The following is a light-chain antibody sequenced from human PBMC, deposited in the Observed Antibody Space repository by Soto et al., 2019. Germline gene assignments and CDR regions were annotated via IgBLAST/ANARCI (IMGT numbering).Light chain of an antibody. CDR3: QQYASPLA. V-gene: IGKV3-20*01. Sequence: EIVLTQSPGSLSLSLGERATLSCRASQSVDSAFFAWYQQKPGQPPRLLMYGASRRATDIPDRCSGSGSGTDFTLTISRREPEVFAVYYCQQYASPLAFGQGTKVEI. CDR2: GAS. J-gene: IGKJ1*01. CDR1: QSVDSAF.